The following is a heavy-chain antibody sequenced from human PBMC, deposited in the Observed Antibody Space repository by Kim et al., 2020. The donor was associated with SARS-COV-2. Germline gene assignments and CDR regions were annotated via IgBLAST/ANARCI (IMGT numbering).Heavy chain of an antibody. CDR1: GFTFRTYW. D-gene: IGHD3-22*01. J-gene: IGHJ4*02. V-gene: IGHV3-74*01. Sequence: GGSLRLSCGASGFTFRTYWMHWVRQAPGKGLVWVSRTNGDGSTTNYADSVKGRFTISRDNAKNTLYLQLNSLRAEDTAIYYCARRYYDSRGYYYFDSWGQGTLVTVSS. CDR3: ARRYYDSRGYYYFDS. CDR2: TNGDGSTT.